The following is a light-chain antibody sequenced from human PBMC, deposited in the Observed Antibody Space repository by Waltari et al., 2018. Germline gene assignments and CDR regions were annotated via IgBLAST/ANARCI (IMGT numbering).Light chain of an antibody. V-gene: IGKV3-20*01. Sequence: EVALTQSPGTLSLSVGERATVSCRASESVSRALAGYQQKPGQAPRLLIYGASTRATGIPDRCSGSGSGTDFSLTISRLEPDDFAVYYCQHYLRLPVTFGQGTTVEI. CDR3: QHYLRLPVT. CDR2: GAS. CDR1: ESVSRA. J-gene: IGKJ1*01.